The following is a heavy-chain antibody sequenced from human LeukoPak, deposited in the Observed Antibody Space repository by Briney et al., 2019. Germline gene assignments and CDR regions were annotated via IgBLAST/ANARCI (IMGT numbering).Heavy chain of an antibody. V-gene: IGHV3-11*01. CDR1: GFTFSDYY. Sequence: GGSLRLSCAASGFTFSDYYMSWIRQAPGKGLEWVSHISSSGSSIHYADPVQGRFSISRDNAKNSLYLQMNSLRAEDTAVYYCARERLDLYYYYMDVWGTGTTVTVSS. CDR3: ARERLDLYYYYMDV. CDR2: ISSSGSSI. D-gene: IGHD4-11*01. J-gene: IGHJ6*03.